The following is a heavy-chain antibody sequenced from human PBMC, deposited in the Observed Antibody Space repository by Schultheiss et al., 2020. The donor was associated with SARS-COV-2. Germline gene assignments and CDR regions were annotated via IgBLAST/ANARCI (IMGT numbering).Heavy chain of an antibody. J-gene: IGHJ3*02. CDR3: ANPPPGQGVFNI. CDR1: GFIFSDYD. CDR2: ISGGGIII. D-gene: IGHD2-8*01. Sequence: GGSLRLSCATSGFIFSDYDIGWVRQAPGRGLEWVSTISGGGIIIYYADSVRGRFTITRDNFKNTVYLEMSSLRAEDTAIYYCANPPPGQGVFNIWGQGTVVTVSS. V-gene: IGHV3-23*01.